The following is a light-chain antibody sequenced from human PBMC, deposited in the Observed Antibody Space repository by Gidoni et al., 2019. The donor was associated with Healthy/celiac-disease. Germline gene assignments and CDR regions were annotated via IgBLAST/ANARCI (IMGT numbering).Light chain of an antibody. CDR1: SGSIASIY. CDR3: QSYDSSIVV. V-gene: IGLV6-57*01. J-gene: IGLJ2*01. CDR2: EDN. Sequence: NFMLTQPHSVSESPGKTVTISCTRSSGSIASIYVQWYQQRPGSSPTTVIYEDNQRPSGVPDRFSGSIDSSSNSASLTISGLKTEDEADYYCQSYDSSIVVFGGGTKLTVL.